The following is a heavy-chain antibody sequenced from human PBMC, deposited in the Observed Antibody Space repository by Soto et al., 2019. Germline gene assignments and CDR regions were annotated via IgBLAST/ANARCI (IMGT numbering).Heavy chain of an antibody. D-gene: IGHD3-10*01. J-gene: IGHJ5*02. CDR1: GGTFSSYA. Sequence: GASVKVSCKASGGTFSSYAISWVRQAPGQGLEWMGGIIPIFGTANYAQKFQGRVTITADESTSTAYMELSSLRSEDTAVYYCAREGYGSGSSNNWFDPWGQGTLVTVSS. V-gene: IGHV1-69*13. CDR3: AREGYGSGSSNNWFDP. CDR2: IIPIFGTA.